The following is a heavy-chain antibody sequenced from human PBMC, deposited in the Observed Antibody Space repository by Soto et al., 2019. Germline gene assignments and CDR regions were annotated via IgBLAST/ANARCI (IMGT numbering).Heavy chain of an antibody. CDR1: GFTFSSYS. Sequence: GGSLRLSCAASGFTFSSYSMNWVRQAPGKGLEWVSSISSSSSYIYYADSVKGRFTISRDNAKNSLYLQMNSLRAEDTAVYYCARDSGTTKAYYYYYYSMDVWGQGTAVTVSS. CDR3: ARDSGTTKAYYYYYYSMDV. D-gene: IGHD1-1*01. J-gene: IGHJ6*02. CDR2: ISSSSSYI. V-gene: IGHV3-21*01.